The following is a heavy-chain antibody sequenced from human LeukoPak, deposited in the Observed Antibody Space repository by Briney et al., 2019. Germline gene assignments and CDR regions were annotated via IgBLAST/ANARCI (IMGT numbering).Heavy chain of an antibody. CDR3: ARAQAIGGPAATQYYYYMDV. CDR1: GGTFSSYA. D-gene: IGHD2-15*01. CDR2: IIPIFGTA. V-gene: IGHV1-69*05. J-gene: IGHJ6*03. Sequence: SVKVSCKASGGTFSSYAISWVRQAPGQGLEWMGGIIPIFGTANSAQKFQGRVTITTDESTSTAYMELSSLRSEDTAVYYCARAQAIGGPAATQYYYYMDVWGKGTTVTVSS.